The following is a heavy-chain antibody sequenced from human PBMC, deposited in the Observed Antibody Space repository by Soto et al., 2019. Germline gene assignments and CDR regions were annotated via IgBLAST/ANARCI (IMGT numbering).Heavy chain of an antibody. J-gene: IGHJ4*02. Sequence: PSETLSLTCAVSGGSISSGGYSWSWIRQPPGKGLEWIGYMYHSGSTYYNPSLKSRVTISVDTSKNQFSLKLSSVTAADTAVYYCARHGCLGGSCFSFNYWGQGTLVTVSS. D-gene: IGHD2-15*01. CDR1: GGSISSGGYS. CDR2: MYHSGST. V-gene: IGHV4-30-2*01. CDR3: ARHGCLGGSCFSFNY.